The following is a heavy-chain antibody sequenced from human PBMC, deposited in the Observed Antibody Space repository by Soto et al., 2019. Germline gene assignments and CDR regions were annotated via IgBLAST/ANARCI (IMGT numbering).Heavy chain of an antibody. CDR2: IYHSGST. V-gene: IGHV4-39*07. CDR1: GGSVGRNTYY. D-gene: IGHD3-10*01. Sequence: PSETLSLTCTVSGGSVGRNTYYWGWIRQPPGKGLEWIASIYHSGSTNYNPSLKSRVTISVDKSKNQFSLNLSSVTAADTAVYYCARDQNGSGNYYTRYFDYWGQGTLVTVSS. CDR3: ARDQNGSGNYYTRYFDY. J-gene: IGHJ4*02.